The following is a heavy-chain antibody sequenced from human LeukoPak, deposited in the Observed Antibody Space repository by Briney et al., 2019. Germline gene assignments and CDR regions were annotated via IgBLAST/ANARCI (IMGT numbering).Heavy chain of an antibody. V-gene: IGHV3-13*01. D-gene: IGHD6-13*01. CDR3: ARAGAAAPSDRWDYYYGMDV. Sequence: GGSLRLSCAASGFTFSSYDMHWVRQATGKGLEWVSAIGTAGDTYYPGSVKGRFTISRENAKNSLYLQMNSLRAEDTAVYYCARAGAAAPSDRWDYYYGMDVWGQGTTVTVSS. J-gene: IGHJ6*02. CDR1: GFTFSSYD. CDR2: IGTAGDT.